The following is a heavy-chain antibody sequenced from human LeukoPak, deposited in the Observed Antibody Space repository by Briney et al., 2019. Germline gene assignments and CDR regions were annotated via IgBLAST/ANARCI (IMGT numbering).Heavy chain of an antibody. CDR1: GGSISSGDYY. CDR2: IYYSGST. D-gene: IGHD3-22*01. CDR3: AREGLGGSSGENWFDP. Sequence: SETLSLTCTVSGGSISSGDYYWSWIRQPPGKGLEWIGYIYYSGSTYYNPSLKSRVTISVDTSKNQFSLKLSSVTAADTAVYYCAREGLGGSSGENWFDPWGQGTLVTVSS. J-gene: IGHJ5*02. V-gene: IGHV4-30-4*01.